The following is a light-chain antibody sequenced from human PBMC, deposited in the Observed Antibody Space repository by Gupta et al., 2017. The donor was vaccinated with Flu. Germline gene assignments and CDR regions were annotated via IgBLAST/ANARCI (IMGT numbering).Light chain of an antibody. CDR3: QQYDSYPRS. Sequence: AIRMTQSPSSFSASTGDRVTITCRASQGISSYLAWYQQKPGKAPKLLIYAASTFQGGVPSRFSGSGSGTDFTLTISCLQSEDFATYYCQQYDSYPRSFGQGTKLEIK. CDR2: AAS. V-gene: IGKV1-8*01. CDR1: QGISSY. J-gene: IGKJ2*03.